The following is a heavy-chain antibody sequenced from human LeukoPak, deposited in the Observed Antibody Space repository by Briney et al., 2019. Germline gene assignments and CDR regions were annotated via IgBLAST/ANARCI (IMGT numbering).Heavy chain of an antibody. V-gene: IGHV3-7*01. CDR1: GFTFSSYW. D-gene: IGHD1-26*01. CDR3: ATSGSYYWGAFDI. Sequence: PGGSLRLSCAASGFTFSSYWMSWVRQAPGKGLEWVANIKQDGSEKYYVDSVKGRFTISRDNAKNSLYLQMNSLRAEDTAVYYCATSGSYYWGAFDIWGQGTMVTVSS. CDR2: IKQDGSEK. J-gene: IGHJ3*02.